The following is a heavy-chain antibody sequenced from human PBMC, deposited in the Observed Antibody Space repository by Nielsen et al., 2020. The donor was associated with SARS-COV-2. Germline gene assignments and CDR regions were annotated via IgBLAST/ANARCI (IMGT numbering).Heavy chain of an antibody. CDR2: INAGNGNT. V-gene: IGHV1-3*01. CDR1: GYTFTSFA. CDR3: ARITPSSGWDY. D-gene: IGHD6-19*01. Sequence: ASVKVSCKTSGYTFTSFAIHWVRQAPGQSLEWMGWINAGNGNTKYSQKFQGRVTMTRDTSANTAYMELSSLSSEDTAVYYCARITPSSGWDYWGQVTLVTVCS. J-gene: IGHJ4*02.